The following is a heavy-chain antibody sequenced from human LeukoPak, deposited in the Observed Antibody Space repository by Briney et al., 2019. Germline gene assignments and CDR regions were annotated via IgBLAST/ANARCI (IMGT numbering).Heavy chain of an antibody. J-gene: IGHJ4*02. V-gene: IGHV3-9*01. CDR3: AKGNCGAACYPDY. Sequence: GRYVRLYGAASGFTLDVYAMGWVRQPPGKGVEWVSVFSWYSGSIAYADSVKGRFTISRDNAKNSLYLQMNSLRPEDTALYYCAKGNCGAACYPDYWGQGTLVTVSS. CDR2: FSWYSGSI. D-gene: IGHD2-21*02. CDR1: GFTLDVYA.